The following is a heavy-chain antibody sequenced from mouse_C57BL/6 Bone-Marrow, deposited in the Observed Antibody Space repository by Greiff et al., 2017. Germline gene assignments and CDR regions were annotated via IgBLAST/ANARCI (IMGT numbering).Heavy chain of an antibody. Sequence: QVQLQQSGAELARPGASVKLSCKASGYTFTSSGISWVKQRTGQGLEWIGELYPRSGNTSYNEKFKGKATLTADKSSSTAYMELRSLTSEDSAVYFCARGSDLRFAYWGQGTLVTVSA. CDR3: ARGSDLRFAY. V-gene: IGHV1-81*01. J-gene: IGHJ3*01. CDR2: LYPRSGNT. CDR1: GYTFTSSG. D-gene: IGHD1-1*01.